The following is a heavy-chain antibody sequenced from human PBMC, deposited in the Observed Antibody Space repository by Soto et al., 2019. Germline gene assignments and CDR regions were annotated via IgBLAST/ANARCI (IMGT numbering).Heavy chain of an antibody. J-gene: IGHJ4*02. D-gene: IGHD2-2*01. CDR3: ARQDIVVVPAAILDY. CDR2: ICYSGST. Sequence: SETLSLTCTVSGGSISSSSYYWGWIRQPPGKGLEWIGGICYSGSTYYNPSLKSRVTLSVDTSKNQFSLKLSSETAADTAVYYCARQDIVVVPAAILDYWGQGTLVTVSS. CDR1: GGSISSSSYY. V-gene: IGHV4-39*01.